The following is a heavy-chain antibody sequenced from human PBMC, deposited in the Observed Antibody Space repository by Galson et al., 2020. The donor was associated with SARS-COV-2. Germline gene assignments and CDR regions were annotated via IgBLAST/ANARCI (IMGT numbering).Heavy chain of an antibody. CDR2: INHSGST. CDR1: GASFSGYY. CDR3: ARGHIVVVTATSNYYYYYGMDG. J-gene: IGHJ6*02. Sequence: SETLSLTCAVYGASFSGYYWSWIRHPPGPGLERIGEINHSGSTNYSPSLKSRVTIPVATSTTPFSLTLSPVTAADTAVSYCARGHIVVVTATSNYYYYYGMDGWGQGTTVTVSS. V-gene: IGHV4-34*01. D-gene: IGHD2-21*02.